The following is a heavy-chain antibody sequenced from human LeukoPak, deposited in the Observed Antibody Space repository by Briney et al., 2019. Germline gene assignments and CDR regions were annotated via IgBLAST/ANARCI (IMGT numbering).Heavy chain of an antibody. D-gene: IGHD4-11*01. CDR1: GGTFSSYA. CDR2: IIPIFGTA. CDR3: ARDDYRAPFDY. J-gene: IGHJ4*02. Sequence: SVKVSCKASGGTFSSYAISWVRQAPGQGLEWMGRIIPIFGTANYAQKFQGRVTITADKSTSTAYMELSSLRSEDTAVYYRARDDYRAPFDYWGQGTLVTVSS. V-gene: IGHV1-69*06.